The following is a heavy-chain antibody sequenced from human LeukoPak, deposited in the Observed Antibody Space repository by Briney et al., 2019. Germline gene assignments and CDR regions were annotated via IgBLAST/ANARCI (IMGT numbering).Heavy chain of an antibody. CDR2: IYPGDSDT. V-gene: IGHV5-51*01. D-gene: IGHD4/OR15-4a*01. CDR3: ARGFYGGYYYYYYMDV. J-gene: IGHJ6*03. Sequence: GESLEISCKGSGYSFTSYWIGWVRQMPGKGLEWMGIIYPGDSDTRYSPSFQGQVTISADKSISTAYLQWSSLKASDTAMYYCARGFYGGYYYYYYMDVWGKGTTVTVSS. CDR1: GYSFTSYW.